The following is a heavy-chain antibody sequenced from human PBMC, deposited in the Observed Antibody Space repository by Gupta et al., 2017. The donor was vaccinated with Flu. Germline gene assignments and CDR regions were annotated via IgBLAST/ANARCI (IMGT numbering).Heavy chain of an antibody. CDR2: ISITSSYT. Sequence: QVQLVESGGGLVKPGGSLRLSCAASGFTFGDYYMSWIRQAPGMGLEWVSYISITSSYTDYGDSVKGRFSVSRDNAKNSLSLQMNRLRAEDTAVYYCARGWQFGGSYHFDFWGQGTLVTVSS. CDR1: GFTFGDYY. J-gene: IGHJ4*02. V-gene: IGHV3-11*05. D-gene: IGHD1-26*01. CDR3: ARGWQFGGSYHFDF.